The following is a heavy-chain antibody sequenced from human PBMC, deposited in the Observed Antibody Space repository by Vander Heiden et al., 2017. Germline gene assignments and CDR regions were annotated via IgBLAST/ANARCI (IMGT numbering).Heavy chain of an antibody. D-gene: IGHD1-1*01. J-gene: IGHJ4*01. V-gene: IGHV3-53*01. CDR2: IYTGGAT. CDR1: GRSVSDNQ. CDR3: ARERGGNGFDYLDY. Sequence: EVQLVESGGGLIQPGGSLRLSCAASGRSVSDNQMSWVRQAPGKGLEWVLYIYTGGATYYADSVRGRFTVSRDKSKNTLYLQMSSLRVEDTAVYYCARERGGNGFDYLDYWGQGTLVTVSS.